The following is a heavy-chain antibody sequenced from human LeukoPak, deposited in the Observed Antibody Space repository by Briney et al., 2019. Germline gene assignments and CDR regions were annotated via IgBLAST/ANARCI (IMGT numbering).Heavy chain of an antibody. CDR2: IRNKARSYTT. Sequence: PGGSLRLSCAASGFTLSDHYMDWVRQAPGKGLEWVGRIRNKARSYTTEYAASVKGRFTISRDDSKISLDLQMNSLKTEDTAVYYCTRAGGNYSFEYWGQGTLVTVSS. V-gene: IGHV3-72*01. D-gene: IGHD1-26*01. CDR1: GFTLSDHY. J-gene: IGHJ4*02. CDR3: TRAGGNYSFEY.